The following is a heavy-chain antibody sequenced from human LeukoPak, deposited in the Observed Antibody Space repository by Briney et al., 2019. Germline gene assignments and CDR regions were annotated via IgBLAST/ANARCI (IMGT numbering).Heavy chain of an antibody. J-gene: IGHJ5*02. V-gene: IGHV3-21*01. D-gene: IGHD6-25*01. CDR1: GFTFRNYN. CDR2: INSSSGYI. Sequence: GGSLRLSCAASGFTFRNYNMNWVRQAPGKGLEWVSSINSSSGYIYYADSVKGRFAISRDNAKNSLYLQMNSLRAEDTAMYYCSREPAAAGKNWVDPRGQGTLVTVSS. CDR3: SREPAAAGKNWVDP.